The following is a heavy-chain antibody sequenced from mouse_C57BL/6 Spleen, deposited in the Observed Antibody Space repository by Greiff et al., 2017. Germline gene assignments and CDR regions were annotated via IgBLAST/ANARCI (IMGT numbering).Heavy chain of an antibody. CDR3: ARDCDGYYVFDY. V-gene: IGHV1-52*01. Sequence: QLKQPGAELVRPGSSVKLSCKASGYTFTSYWMHWVKQRPIQGLEWIGNIDPSDSETHYNQKFKDKATLTVDKSSSTAYMQLSSLTSEDSAVYYCARDCDGYYVFDYWGQGTTLTVSS. D-gene: IGHD2-3*01. CDR2: IDPSDSET. CDR1: GYTFTSYW. J-gene: IGHJ2*01.